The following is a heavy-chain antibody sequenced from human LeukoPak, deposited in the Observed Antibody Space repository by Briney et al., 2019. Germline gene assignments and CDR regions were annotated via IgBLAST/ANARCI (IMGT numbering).Heavy chain of an antibody. CDR2: ISYDGSNK. Sequence: GRSLRLSCAASGFTFSSYAMHWVRQAPGKGLEWVAVISYDGSNKYYADSVKGRFTISRDNSKNTLYLQMNSLRAEDTAVYYCARVLLLKVGYYYDISYWGQGTLVTVSS. D-gene: IGHD3-22*01. CDR3: ARVLLLKVGYYYDISY. CDR1: GFTFSSYA. J-gene: IGHJ4*02. V-gene: IGHV3-30*04.